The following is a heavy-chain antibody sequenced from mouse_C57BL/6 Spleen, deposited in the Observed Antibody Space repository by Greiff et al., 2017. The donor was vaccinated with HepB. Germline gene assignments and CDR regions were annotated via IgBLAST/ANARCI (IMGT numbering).Heavy chain of an antibody. J-gene: IGHJ2*01. CDR1: GYTFTDYN. CDR2: INPNNGGT. CDR3: ARREVTTRVYFDY. V-gene: IGHV1-18*01. D-gene: IGHD2-2*01. Sequence: VQLQQSGPELVKPGASVKIPCKASGYTFTDYNMDWVKQSHGKSLEWIGDINPNNGGTNYNQKFKGKATLTVDKSSSTAYMELRSLTSEDTAVYCCARREVTTRVYFDYWGQGTTLTVSS.